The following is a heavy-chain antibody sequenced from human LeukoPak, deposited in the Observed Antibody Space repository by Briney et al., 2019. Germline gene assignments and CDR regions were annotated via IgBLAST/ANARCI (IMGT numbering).Heavy chain of an antibody. J-gene: IGHJ4*02. CDR3: ARNYYDSSGYYLPDFDY. D-gene: IGHD3-22*01. CDR1: GYTFTSYG. CDR2: ISAYNGNT. Sequence: ASVKVSCKASGYTFTSYGISWVRQAPGQGLEWMGWISAYNGNTNYAQKLQGRVTMTTVTSTSTAYMELRSLRSDDTAVYYCARNYYDSSGYYLPDFDYWGQGTLVTVSS. V-gene: IGHV1-18*01.